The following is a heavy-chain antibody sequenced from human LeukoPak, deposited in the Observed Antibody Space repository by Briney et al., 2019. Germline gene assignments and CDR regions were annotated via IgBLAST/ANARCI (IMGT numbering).Heavy chain of an antibody. J-gene: IGHJ4*02. Sequence: GGSPRLSCEASEFTFTTYWMSWVRQAPGKGLEWVGFIRSNTYGGTGEYAASVKGRFTISRVDSKSIAYLQMNSLKTEDTAVYYCSRDQYRYNYGSGSSGLFDYWGQGTLVTVSS. CDR3: SRDQYRYNYGSGSSGLFDY. D-gene: IGHD3-10*01. CDR2: IRSNTYGGTG. CDR1: EFTFTTYW. V-gene: IGHV3-49*04.